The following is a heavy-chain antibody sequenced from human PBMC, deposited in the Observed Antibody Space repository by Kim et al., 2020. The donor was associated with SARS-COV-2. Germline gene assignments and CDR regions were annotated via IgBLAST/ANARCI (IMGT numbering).Heavy chain of an antibody. Sequence: SYADSVKGRFTISRDNAKNTLYLQMNSLRAEDTAVYYCARDGYSSGWYDYWGQGTLVTVSS. V-gene: IGHV3-74*01. CDR3: ARDGYSSGWYDY. D-gene: IGHD6-19*01. J-gene: IGHJ4*02.